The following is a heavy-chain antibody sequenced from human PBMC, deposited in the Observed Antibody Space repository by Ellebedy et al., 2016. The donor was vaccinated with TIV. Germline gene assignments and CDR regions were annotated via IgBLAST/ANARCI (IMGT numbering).Heavy chain of an antibody. CDR1: GSTFSDHY. CDR2: IRNKANSYMT. D-gene: IGHD5-18*01. CDR3: TRAAYSHGYDY. V-gene: IGHV3-72*01. Sequence: PGGFLRLSCAASGSTFSDHYMDWVRQAPGKGLEWVGRIRNKANSYMTEYAASVKGRFTISRDDSKNSLSLQMNSLKIEDMAVYFCTRAAYSHGYDYWGQGTLVTVSS. J-gene: IGHJ4*02.